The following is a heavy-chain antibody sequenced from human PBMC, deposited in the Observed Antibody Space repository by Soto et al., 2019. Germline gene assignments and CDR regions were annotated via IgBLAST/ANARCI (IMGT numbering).Heavy chain of an antibody. CDR1: GYTFTSYD. CDR2: MNPNSGNT. D-gene: IGHD3-3*01. CDR3: ARTRGYDFWSGLNYYYYMDG. V-gene: IGHV1-8*01. Sequence: GASVKVSCKASGYTFTSYDINWVRQATGQGLEWMGWMNPNSGNTGYAQKFQGRVTMTRSTSISTAYMELSSLRSEDTAVYYCARTRGYDFWSGLNYYYYMDGWGKGTTVTVSS. J-gene: IGHJ6*03.